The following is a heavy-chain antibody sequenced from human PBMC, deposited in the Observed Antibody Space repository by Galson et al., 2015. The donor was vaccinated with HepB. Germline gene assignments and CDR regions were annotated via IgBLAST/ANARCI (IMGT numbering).Heavy chain of an antibody. CDR1: GFIFRHHA. J-gene: IGHJ5*02. V-gene: IGHV3-23*01. CDR3: VKEGAWFGGDWFDP. Sequence: SLRLSCAGSGFIFRHHAMAWIRQAPGKGLEWVSGINGRGPPRSYSDAVKGRFSISRDNSKDTVFLQMDNLRPEDTAVYYCVKEGAWFGGDWFDPWGQGALVTVS. CDR2: INGRGPPR. D-gene: IGHD3-16*01.